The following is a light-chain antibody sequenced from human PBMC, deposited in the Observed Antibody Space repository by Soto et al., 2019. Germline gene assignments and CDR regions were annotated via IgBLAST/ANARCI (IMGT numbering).Light chain of an antibody. CDR3: AAWEGSLRGVV. CDR2: RNN. J-gene: IGLJ2*01. CDR1: SSNIGNNY. V-gene: IGLV1-47*01. Sequence: QSVLTQPPSASGTPGQGVTLSCSGSSSNIGNNYVYWYQQLPGTAPKLLFYRNNQRPSGVPDLFSVSKSGTSASLASRWXXXXXXXXYYCAAWEGSLRGVVFGGGTKLTVL.